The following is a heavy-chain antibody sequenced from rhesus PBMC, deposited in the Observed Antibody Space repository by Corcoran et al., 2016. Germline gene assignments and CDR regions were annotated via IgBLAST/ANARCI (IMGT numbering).Heavy chain of an antibody. J-gene: IGHJ3*01. D-gene: IGHD6-25*01. V-gene: IGHV4-99*01. CDR2: ISGSSGST. CDR1: GYSISSGYY. Sequence: QVQLQESGPGLVKPSATLSLSCAVSGYSISSGYYWGWIRQPPGKGLAYIGYISGSSGSTYYNPSLKSRVTISKDTSKNQFSLKLNSVTAADTAVYYCARHSGSWNVIPDAFDFWGQGLRVTVSS. CDR3: ARHSGSWNVIPDAFDF.